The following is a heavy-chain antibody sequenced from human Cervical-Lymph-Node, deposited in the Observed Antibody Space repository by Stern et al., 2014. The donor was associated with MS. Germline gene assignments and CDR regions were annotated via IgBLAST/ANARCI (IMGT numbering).Heavy chain of an antibody. CDR2: ITPNSGGQ. J-gene: IGHJ6*02. V-gene: IGHV1-2*02. D-gene: IGHD3-10*01. CDR3: ARGGDYYYGMDV. CDR1: GYTFTGYY. Sequence: VQLVESGAEVKKPGASVKVSCKASGYTFTGYYMHWVRQAPGQGLEWMGWITPNSGGQNYAQKFQGGVTMTRDTSISTAYMELSRLRSDDTAVYYCARGGDYYYGMDVWGQGTTVTVSS.